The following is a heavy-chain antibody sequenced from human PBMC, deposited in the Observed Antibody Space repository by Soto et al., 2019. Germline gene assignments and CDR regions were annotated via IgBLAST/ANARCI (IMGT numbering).Heavy chain of an antibody. CDR2: ISGSGGST. CDR1: GFTFSTYA. J-gene: IGHJ5*02. D-gene: IGHD3-10*01. Sequence: EVQLLESGGCLVQTGGSLRLSCAASGFTFSTYAMSWVRQAPGKGLEWVSAISGSGGSTYYADPVKGRFTISRDNSKNTRYLQMNSLRGEDTAVYYCAKGRVWFGELSGASWGQGTLVTVSS. V-gene: IGHV3-23*01. CDR3: AKGRVWFGELSGAS.